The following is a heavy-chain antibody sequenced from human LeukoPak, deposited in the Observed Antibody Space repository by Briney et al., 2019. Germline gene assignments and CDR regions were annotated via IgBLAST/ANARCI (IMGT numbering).Heavy chain of an antibody. D-gene: IGHD1-26*01. V-gene: IGHV1-18*01. CDR3: ARDWARSTDIYYYYYYMDV. CDR1: GFTFTDFR. J-gene: IGHJ6*03. Sequence: GASVKVSCKTSGFTFTDFRINWVRLAPGHGLEWMGWINAYNGDTTDAQKFQDRVTMTTDTSTNTAYMELRRLRSDDTGVYYCARDWARSTDIYYYYYYMDVWGKGTTVTISS. CDR2: INAYNGDT.